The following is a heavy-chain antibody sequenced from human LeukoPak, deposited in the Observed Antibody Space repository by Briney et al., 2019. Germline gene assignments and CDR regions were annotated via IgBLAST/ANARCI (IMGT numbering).Heavy chain of an antibody. CDR1: GDSVSSYSAA. CDR2: TYYMSKWYN. D-gene: IGHD3-10*01. CDR3: ARCLHYYGCLGYFDY. Sequence: SQTLSLTCAISGDSVSSYSAAWNWIRQSPSRGLEWPGRTYYMSKWYNEYAVSVKSRITINPDTSKNQFSLQLNSVTPEDTAVYYCARCLHYYGCLGYFDYWGQGTLVTVSS. J-gene: IGHJ4*02. V-gene: IGHV6-1*01.